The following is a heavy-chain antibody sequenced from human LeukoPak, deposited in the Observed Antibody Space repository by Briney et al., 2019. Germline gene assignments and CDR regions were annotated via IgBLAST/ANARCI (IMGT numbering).Heavy chain of an antibody. Sequence: GGSLRLSCAASGFTFNTYWMSWVRQAPGKGLEWVSAISGSGGSTYYADSVRGRFTISRDNSKSTLYLQMNSVRAEDTAVYYCAKSRGYYGSGSGRNWFDPWGQGTLVTVSS. CDR2: ISGSGGST. D-gene: IGHD3-10*01. CDR3: AKSRGYYGSGSGRNWFDP. J-gene: IGHJ5*02. CDR1: GFTFNTYW. V-gene: IGHV3-23*01.